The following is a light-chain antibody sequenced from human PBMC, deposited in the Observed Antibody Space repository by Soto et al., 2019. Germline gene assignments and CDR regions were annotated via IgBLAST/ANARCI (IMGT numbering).Light chain of an antibody. V-gene: IGKV1-39*01. J-gene: IGKJ2*01. CDR2: RAS. CDR1: QSISGY. CDR3: QQSYNSPFT. Sequence: DIQMTQSPSSLSTSAGDRVTITCRASQSISGYLNWYQQKPGKAPKLLIYRASTLQSGVPSRFSGSGSGTDFTLTISSLQPEDFATYYCQQSYNSPFTFGQGTKLE.